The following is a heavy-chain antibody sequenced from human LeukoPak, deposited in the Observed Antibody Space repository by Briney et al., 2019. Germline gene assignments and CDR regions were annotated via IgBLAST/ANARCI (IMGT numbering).Heavy chain of an antibody. Sequence: ASVTVSCKASGYTFTSYAMNWVRQAPGQWLEWMGWINTNTGNPTYAQGFTGRFVFSLDTSVSTAYLQISSLKAEDTAVYYCARDAVAAAVTPRVAIDYWGQGTLVTVSS. CDR3: ARDAVAAAVTPRVAIDY. CDR1: GYTFTSYA. V-gene: IGHV7-4-1*02. CDR2: INTNTGNP. J-gene: IGHJ4*02. D-gene: IGHD6-13*01.